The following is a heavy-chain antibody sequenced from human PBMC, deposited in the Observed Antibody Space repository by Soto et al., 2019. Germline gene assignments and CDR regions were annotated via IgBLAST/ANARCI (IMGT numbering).Heavy chain of an antibody. D-gene: IGHD3-22*01. J-gene: IGHJ4*02. CDR2: IWYDGSNK. CDR3: ARDPTSYYDSSGYYFDY. CDR1: GFTFSSYG. Sequence: GGSLRLSCAASGFTFSSYGMHWVRQAPGKGLEWVAVIWYDGSNKHYADSVKGRFTISRDNSKNTLYLQMNSLRAEDTAVYYCARDPTSYYDSSGYYFDYWGQGTLVTVS. V-gene: IGHV3-33*01.